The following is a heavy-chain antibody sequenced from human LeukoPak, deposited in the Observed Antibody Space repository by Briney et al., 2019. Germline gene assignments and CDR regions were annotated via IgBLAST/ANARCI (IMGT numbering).Heavy chain of an antibody. J-gene: IGHJ3*02. CDR1: GFTFSSYG. D-gene: IGHD1-26*01. Sequence: PGRSLRLSCAASGFTFSSYGKHWVRQAPGKGLEWVATILYDGSKKYYADSVKGRFTISRDNSKNTLYLQMNSLRAEDAAVYYCAKEVGAGAFDIWGQGTMVTVSS. V-gene: IGHV3-30*18. CDR3: AKEVGAGAFDI. CDR2: ILYDGSKK.